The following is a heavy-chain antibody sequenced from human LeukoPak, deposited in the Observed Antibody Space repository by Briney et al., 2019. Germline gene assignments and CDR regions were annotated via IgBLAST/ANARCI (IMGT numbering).Heavy chain of an antibody. CDR1: GFTFRNYG. CDR2: ISYDGSKK. J-gene: IGHJ4*02. CDR3: AKDQRHYYDSSDFSTPDY. D-gene: IGHD3-22*01. V-gene: IGHV3-30*18. Sequence: PGRSLRLSCAASGFTFRNYGMHWVRQAPGKGLEWVAVISYDGSKKYYADSVKGRFTISRDNSENMLYLQMNSVRAEDTAVFYCAKDQRHYYDSSDFSTPDYWRQGTLVTVSS.